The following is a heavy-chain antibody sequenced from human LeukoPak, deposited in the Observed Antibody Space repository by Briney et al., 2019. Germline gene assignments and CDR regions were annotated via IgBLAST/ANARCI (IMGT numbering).Heavy chain of an antibody. CDR1: GFTVSSNY. CDR2: IYSGGST. V-gene: IGHV3-66*01. D-gene: IGHD6-13*01. J-gene: IGHJ4*02. CDR3: AREGSPGTFDY. Sequence: GGSLRLSCAASGFTVSSNYMTWVRQAPGKGLEWVSVIYSGGSTYYADSVKGRFTISRDNSKNTLYIQMNSLRVEDTAVYYCAREGSPGTFDYWGQGTLVTVSS.